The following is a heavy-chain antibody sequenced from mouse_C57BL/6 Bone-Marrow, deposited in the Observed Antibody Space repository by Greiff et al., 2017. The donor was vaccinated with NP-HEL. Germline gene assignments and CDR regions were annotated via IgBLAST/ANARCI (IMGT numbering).Heavy chain of an antibody. CDR3: ARSYYSNLDWYFDV. CDR1: GYTFTSYT. Sequence: QVQLKQSGAELARPGASVKMSCKASGYTFTSYTMHWVKQRPGQGLEWIGYINPSSGYTKYNQKFKDKATLTADKSSSTAYMQLSSLTSEDSAVYYCARSYYSNLDWYFDVWGTGTTVTVSS. V-gene: IGHV1-4*01. D-gene: IGHD2-5*01. J-gene: IGHJ1*03. CDR2: INPSSGYT.